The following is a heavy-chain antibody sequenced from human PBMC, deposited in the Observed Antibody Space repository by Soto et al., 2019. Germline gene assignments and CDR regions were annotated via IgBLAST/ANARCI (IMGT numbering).Heavy chain of an antibody. CDR3: ARREGILWFGELFGDAFDI. D-gene: IGHD3-10*01. Sequence: SETLSLTCTVSGGSISSSSYYWGWIRQPPGKGLEWIGSIYYSGSTYYNPSLRSRVTISVDTSKNQFSLKLSSVTAADTAVYYCARREGILWFGELFGDAFDIWGQGTMVTVSS. CDR1: GGSISSSSYY. J-gene: IGHJ3*02. CDR2: IYYSGST. V-gene: IGHV4-39*01.